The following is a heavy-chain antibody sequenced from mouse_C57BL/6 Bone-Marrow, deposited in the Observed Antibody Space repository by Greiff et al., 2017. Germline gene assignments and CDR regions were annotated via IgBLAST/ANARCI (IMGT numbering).Heavy chain of an antibody. Sequence: EVQLQQSGAELVRPGASVKLSCTASGFNIKDDYMHWVKQRPEQGLEWIGWIDPENGDTEYASKFQGKATITADTASNTAYLQLSSLTSEDTAVYYCTPRLAGGYYAMDYWGQGTSVTVSS. D-gene: IGHD6-1*01. J-gene: IGHJ4*01. V-gene: IGHV14-4*01. CDR2: IDPENGDT. CDR3: TPRLAGGYYAMDY. CDR1: GFNIKDDY.